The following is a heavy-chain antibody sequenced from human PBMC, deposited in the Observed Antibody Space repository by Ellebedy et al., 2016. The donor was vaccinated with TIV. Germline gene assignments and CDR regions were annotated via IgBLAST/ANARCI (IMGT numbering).Heavy chain of an antibody. CDR1: GASLRSYY. V-gene: IGHV4-59*01. Sequence: MPGGSLRLSCTVSGASLRSYYWSWIRQPPGKGLEWLGYIFYSGSTNSNPSLKSRVTIAVDSSKSHFSLKLSSVTAADTAVYYCAIGTGSYRSGAFGIWGQGTVVTVSS. D-gene: IGHD1-26*01. CDR3: AIGTGSYRSGAFGI. CDR2: IFYSGST. J-gene: IGHJ3*02.